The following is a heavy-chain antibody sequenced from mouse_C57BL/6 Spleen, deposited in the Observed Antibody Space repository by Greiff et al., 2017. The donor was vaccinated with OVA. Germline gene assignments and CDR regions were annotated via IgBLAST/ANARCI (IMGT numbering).Heavy chain of an antibody. CDR3: ARYQTGYLDY. D-gene: IGHD4-1*01. J-gene: IGHJ2*01. V-gene: IGHV7-3*01. CDR2: IRNKANGYTT. CDR1: GFTFTDYY. Sequence: EVHLVESGGGLVQPGGSLSLSCAASGFTFTDYYMSWVRQPPGKELEWLGFIRNKANGYTTEYSASVKGRFTISRHNSQSNLDLQMNALRAEDSATYYCARYQTGYLDYWGQGTTLTVSS.